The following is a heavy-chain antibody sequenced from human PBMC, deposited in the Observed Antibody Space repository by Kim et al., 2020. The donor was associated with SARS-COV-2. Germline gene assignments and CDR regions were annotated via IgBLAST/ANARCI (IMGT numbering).Heavy chain of an antibody. CDR3: PRVPGTPLAFWDVFD. CDR1: GFTLSDSA. CDR2: IRSKANTYAT. J-gene: IGHJ3*02. D-gene: IGHD1-1*01. V-gene: IGHV3-73*01. Sequence: GGSLRLSCAASGFTLSDSAIHWVRQASGKGLEWVGRIRSKANTYATAYAASGKGRFTISRDDSKNTAYLQMNSLKTEDTAGYFCPRVPGTPLAFWDVFD.